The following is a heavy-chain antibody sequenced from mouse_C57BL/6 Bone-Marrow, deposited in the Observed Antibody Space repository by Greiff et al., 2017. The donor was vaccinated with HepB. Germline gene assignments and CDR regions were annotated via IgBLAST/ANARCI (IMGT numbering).Heavy chain of an antibody. CDR2: INPYNGGT. D-gene: IGHD1-1*01. CDR1: GYTFTDYY. Sequence: VQLQQSGPVLVKPGASVKMSCKASGYTFTDYYMNWVKQSHGKSLEWIGVINPYNGGTSYNQKFKGKATLTVDKSSSTAYMELNSLTSEDSAVYYCASLYYYGSSYRWYFDVWGTGTTVTVSS. V-gene: IGHV1-19*01. CDR3: ASLYYYGSSYRWYFDV. J-gene: IGHJ1*03.